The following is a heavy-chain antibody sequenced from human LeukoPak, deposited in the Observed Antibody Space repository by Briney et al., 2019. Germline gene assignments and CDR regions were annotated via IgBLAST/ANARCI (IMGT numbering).Heavy chain of an antibody. V-gene: IGHV1-2*02. CDR2: INPNSGGT. CDR3: ARDGGTAMVDFDY. Sequence: EASVKVFCKASGYNFTGYYMHWVRQAPGQGLEWMGWINPNSGGTNYAQKFQGRVTMTRDTSISTAYMELSRLRSDDTAVYYCARDGGTAMVDFDYWGQGTLVTVSS. CDR1: GYNFTGYY. J-gene: IGHJ4*02. D-gene: IGHD5-18*01.